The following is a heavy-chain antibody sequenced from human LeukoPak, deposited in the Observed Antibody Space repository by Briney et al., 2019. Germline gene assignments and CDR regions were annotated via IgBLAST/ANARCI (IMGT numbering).Heavy chain of an antibody. V-gene: IGHV4-31*03. D-gene: IGHD2-2*01. Sequence: SETLSLTCTVSGGSFSSGGYYWCSIRQHPGKSLEWIGYIYYSGSTSYNPSLKSRVTISVDTSKTQFSLRLSSVTAADTAVYYCARENEEGGYCSSTSCDYYFDYWGQGALVTVS. CDR2: IYYSGST. J-gene: IGHJ4*02. CDR3: ARENEEGGYCSSTSCDYYFDY. CDR1: GGSFSSGGYY.